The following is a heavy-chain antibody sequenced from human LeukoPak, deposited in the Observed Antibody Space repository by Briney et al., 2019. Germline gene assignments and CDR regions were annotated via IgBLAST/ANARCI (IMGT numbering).Heavy chain of an antibody. CDR3: ARWGGTRQYYFDY. J-gene: IGHJ4*02. CDR1: GFTFSGYG. D-gene: IGHD1-1*01. Sequence: GGSLRLSCAASGFTFSGYGMHWVRQAPGKGLEWVAVTRFDGSIKQYADSVKGRFTISRDDSKNTLYLQMNFLKSEDTAVYYCARWGGTRQYYFDYWGQGTLVTVSS. CDR2: TRFDGSIK. V-gene: IGHV3-33*01.